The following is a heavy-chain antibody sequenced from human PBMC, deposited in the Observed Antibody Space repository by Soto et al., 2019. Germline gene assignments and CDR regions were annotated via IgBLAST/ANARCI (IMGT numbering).Heavy chain of an antibody. CDR1: GYSFTSYW. Sequence: GEALKISWKGSGYSFTSYWIGWVRQMPGKGVELMVIICRGDSDTRYSPSFQGQVTISADKSISNAYLQWSSLKASDTAMYYCARQTTGGAWFDXWGQGTLLTVSX. V-gene: IGHV5-51*01. D-gene: IGHD4-17*01. CDR3: ARQTTGGAWFDX. CDR2: ICRGDSDT. J-gene: IGHJ5*02.